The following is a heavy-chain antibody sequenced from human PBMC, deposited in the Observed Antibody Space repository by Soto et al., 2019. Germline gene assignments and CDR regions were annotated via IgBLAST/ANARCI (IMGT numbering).Heavy chain of an antibody. CDR1: GFTFDDYA. Sequence: EVQLVESGGGLVQPGRSLRLSCAASGFTFDDYAMHWVRQAPGKGLEWVSGISWNSGKIGYADSVKGRFTISRDNANNSLYLQMNSLRPEDTAFYYWAKEIVGAINYWGQGTLVTVSS. CDR2: ISWNSGKI. CDR3: AKEIVGAINY. J-gene: IGHJ4*02. V-gene: IGHV3-9*01. D-gene: IGHD1-26*01.